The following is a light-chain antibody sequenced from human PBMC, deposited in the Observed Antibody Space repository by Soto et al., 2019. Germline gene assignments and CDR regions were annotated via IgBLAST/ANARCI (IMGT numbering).Light chain of an antibody. CDR2: GAS. Sequence: ETLMTQSPATLSVSPGERATLSCRASQSVNNNLAWYQQKLGQAPRVLIYGASTRATGIPARFTGSGSGTEFILTITSLQSEDFAVYYCQQYNSWPLTFGGGTKVDIK. CDR3: QQYNSWPLT. CDR1: QSVNNN. V-gene: IGKV3-15*01. J-gene: IGKJ4*01.